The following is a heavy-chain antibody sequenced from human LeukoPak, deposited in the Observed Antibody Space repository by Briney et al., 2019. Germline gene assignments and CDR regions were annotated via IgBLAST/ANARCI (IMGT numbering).Heavy chain of an antibody. CDR1: GYTFTSYG. Sequence: ASVKVSCKASGYTFTSYGISWVRQAPGQGLEWTGWISAYNGNTNYAQKLQGRVTMTTDTSTSTAYMGLRSLRSDDTAVYYCARDLGLYYGSGSYYEFWFDPWGQGTLVTVSS. J-gene: IGHJ5*02. D-gene: IGHD3-10*01. CDR2: ISAYNGNT. V-gene: IGHV1-18*01. CDR3: ARDLGLYYGSGSYYEFWFDP.